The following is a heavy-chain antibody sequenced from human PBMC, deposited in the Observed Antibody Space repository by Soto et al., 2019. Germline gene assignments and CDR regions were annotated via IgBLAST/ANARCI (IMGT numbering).Heavy chain of an antibody. Sequence: QVQLVQSGAEVTKPGASVKVSCKASGYTFTSYDINWVRQATGQGLEWMGWMNPNSGNTGYAQKYQGRVTMTRNTYISTAYMELSSLISEDTAVYYCEINPLYFDYWGQGTLVTVSS. J-gene: IGHJ4*02. CDR2: MNPNSGNT. V-gene: IGHV1-8*01. CDR1: GYTFTSYD. CDR3: EINPLYFDY.